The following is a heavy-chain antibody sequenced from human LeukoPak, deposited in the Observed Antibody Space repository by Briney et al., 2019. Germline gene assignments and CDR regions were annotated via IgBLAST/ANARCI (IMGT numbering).Heavy chain of an antibody. CDR2: ISAYNGNT. J-gene: IGHJ4*02. V-gene: IGHV1-18*01. CDR1: GYTFTSYG. CDR3: AREAGYDSSGFQGVFDY. Sequence: GASVKVSCKASGYTFTSYGISWVRQAPGQGLEWMGWISAYNGNTNYAQKLQGRVTMTTDTSTSTAYMELRSLRSDDTAVYYCAREAGYDSSGFQGVFDYWGQGTLVTVSS. D-gene: IGHD3-22*01.